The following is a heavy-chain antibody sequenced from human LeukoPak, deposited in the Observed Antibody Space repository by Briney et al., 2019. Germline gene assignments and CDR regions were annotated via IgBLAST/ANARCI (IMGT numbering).Heavy chain of an antibody. D-gene: IGHD6-19*01. V-gene: IGHV5-51*01. CDR2: IYPGDSDT. CDR1: GYSFTSYW. J-gene: IGHJ4*02. CDR3: ARQRSSGWNDFDY. Sequence: GESLKISCKGSGYSFTSYWISWVRQTPGKGLEWMGIIYPGDSDTRYSPSFQGQVTISADKSISTAYLQWSSLKASDTAMYYCARQRSSGWNDFDYWGQGTLVTVSS.